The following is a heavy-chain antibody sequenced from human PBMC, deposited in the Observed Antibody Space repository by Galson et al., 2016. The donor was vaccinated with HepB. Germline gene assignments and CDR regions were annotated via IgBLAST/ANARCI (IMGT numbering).Heavy chain of an antibody. CDR1: GGSVSSGDYY. V-gene: IGHV4-61*03. CDR2: ISYNGNT. CDR3: ARGNGRYDTSGHYYVPRYYMDV. D-gene: IGHD3-22*01. Sequence: SETLSLTCIVSGGSVSSGDYYWSWIRQPPGKGLEWIGYISYNGNTNYNPSLKSRVTVSVDTSKNHFSLKLSSVTAADTAVYYCARGNGRYDTSGHYYVPRYYMDVWGKGATVTVSS. J-gene: IGHJ6*03.